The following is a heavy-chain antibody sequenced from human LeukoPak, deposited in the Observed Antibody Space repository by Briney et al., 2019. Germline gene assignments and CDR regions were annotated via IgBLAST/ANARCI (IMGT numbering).Heavy chain of an antibody. Sequence: SETLSLTCTVSGGSISSNSHYWAWFRQPPGKGLEWIGSIYYTGVTFYSPSLKSRVTISVDTSKNQFSLKVISVTAADTAVYYCAREEASAGDYWGQGTLVTVSS. J-gene: IGHJ4*02. V-gene: IGHV4-39*01. CDR3: AREEASAGDY. D-gene: IGHD6-13*01. CDR2: IYYTGVT. CDR1: GGSISSNSHY.